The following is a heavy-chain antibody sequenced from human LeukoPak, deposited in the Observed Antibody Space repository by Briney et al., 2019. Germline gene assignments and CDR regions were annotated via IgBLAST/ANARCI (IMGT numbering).Heavy chain of an antibody. Sequence: GGSLRLSCVASGFTFSSYEMNWVRQAPGKGLEWLSYISSSRTTYYADSVKGRFTISRDNAKTSLYLQMNSLRAEDTAVYYCARDLSGIAGYTYGRGIDYWGQGTLVTVSS. D-gene: IGHD5-18*01. J-gene: IGHJ4*02. CDR2: ISSSRTT. V-gene: IGHV3-48*03. CDR3: ARDLSGIAGYTYGRGIDY. CDR1: GFTFSSYE.